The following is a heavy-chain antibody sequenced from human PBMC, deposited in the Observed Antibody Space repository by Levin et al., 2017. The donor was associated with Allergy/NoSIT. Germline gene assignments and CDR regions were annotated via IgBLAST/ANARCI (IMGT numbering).Heavy chain of an antibody. CDR2: ISSSGGAT. D-gene: IGHD6-13*01. V-gene: IGHV3-11*01. J-gene: IGHJ2*01. Sequence: GGSLRLSCAASGFIFSDRYMSWIRQAPGKGLEWVSYISSSGGATYYADSVKGRFTISRDNAKNSLYLQLNSLRAEDTAVFYCARLSIAAADWYFDLWGRGTLVTVSS. CDR3: ARLSIAAADWYFDL. CDR1: GFIFSDRY.